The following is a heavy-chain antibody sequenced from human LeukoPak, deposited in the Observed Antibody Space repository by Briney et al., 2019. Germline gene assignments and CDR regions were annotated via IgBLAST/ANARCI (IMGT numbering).Heavy chain of an antibody. CDR2: IYYSGST. D-gene: IGHD3-10*01. Sequence: SETLSLTCTVSGGSISSYYWSWIRQPPGKGLEWIGYIYYSGSTNYNPSLKSRVTISVDTSKNQFSLKLSSVTAADTAAYYCARWGYYGSGSYPNWFDPWGQGTLVTVSS. CDR3: ARWGYYGSGSYPNWFDP. V-gene: IGHV4-59*08. CDR1: GGSISSYY. J-gene: IGHJ5*02.